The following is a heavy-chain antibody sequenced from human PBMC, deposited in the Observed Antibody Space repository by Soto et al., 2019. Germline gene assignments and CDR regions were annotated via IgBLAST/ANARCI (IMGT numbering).Heavy chain of an antibody. V-gene: IGHV1-69*13. CDR1: GGTFSSYA. CDR2: IIPMFGKA. Sequence: ASVKVSCKASGGTFSSYAISWVRQAPGQGLEWMGGIIPMFGKANYAQKFQGRVTITAAESTSTVYMELSSLRSEDTAIYYCARDGTLYENNNYYYIYWGQGTLVTVSS. D-gene: IGHD3-22*01. CDR3: ARDGTLYENNNYYYIY. J-gene: IGHJ4*02.